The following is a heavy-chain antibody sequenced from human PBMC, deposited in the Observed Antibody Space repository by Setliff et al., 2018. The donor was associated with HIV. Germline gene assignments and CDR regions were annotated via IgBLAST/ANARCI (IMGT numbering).Heavy chain of an antibody. D-gene: IGHD2-2*02. CDR3: ARVPSIETILFDS. Sequence: PSETLSLTCTVSGDSITSGGYFWSWIRQHPGKGLEWIGYISYSGGTYYKPSHKSRVTISVDTSKNQLSLKLSSVTAADTAVYYCARVPSIETILFDSWGQGTLVTVSS. CDR2: ISYSGGT. CDR1: GDSITSGGYF. V-gene: IGHV4-31*03. J-gene: IGHJ4*02.